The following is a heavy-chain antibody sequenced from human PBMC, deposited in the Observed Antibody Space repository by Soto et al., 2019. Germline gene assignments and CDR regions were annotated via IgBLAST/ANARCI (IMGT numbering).Heavy chain of an antibody. V-gene: IGHV1-2*02. CDR2: INPNSGGT. CDR3: ARRAVAGKGPFY. CDR1: GYTFTGYY. Sequence: VASVKVSCKASGYTFTGYYMHWVRQAPGQGLEWMGWINPNSGGTNYAQKFQGRVTMTRDTSISTAYMELSRLRSDDTAVYYCARRAVAGKGPFYWGQGTLVTVSS. J-gene: IGHJ4*02. D-gene: IGHD6-19*01.